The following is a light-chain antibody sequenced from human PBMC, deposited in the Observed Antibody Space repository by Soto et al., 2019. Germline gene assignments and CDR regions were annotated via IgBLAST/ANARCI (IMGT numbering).Light chain of an antibody. J-gene: IGKJ1*01. Sequence: DIVMTQSPDSLAVSLGERATINCKSSRSVLYSSNNLNYLAWYQQKPGQSPKLLIYWASTRESGVPGRFSGSGSGTEFTLTISSLQAEDAATYYCQQYYTSPLTFGQGTKVEIK. CDR1: RSVLYSSNNLNY. V-gene: IGKV4-1*01. CDR2: WAS. CDR3: QQYYTSPLT.